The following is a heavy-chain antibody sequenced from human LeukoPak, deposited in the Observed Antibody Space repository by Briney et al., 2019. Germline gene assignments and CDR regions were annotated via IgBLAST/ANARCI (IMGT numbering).Heavy chain of an antibody. CDR3: ARHRYYYDSSGYHLSYYFDY. CDR2: INHSGST. CDR1: GGSFSGYY. V-gene: IGHV4-34*01. Sequence: SETLSLTCAVYGGSFSGYYWSWIRQPPGKGLEWIGEINHSGSTNYHPSLKSRVTISVDTSKNQFSLKLSSVTAADTAVYYCARHRYYYDSSGYHLSYYFDYWGQGTLVIVSS. D-gene: IGHD3-22*01. J-gene: IGHJ4*02.